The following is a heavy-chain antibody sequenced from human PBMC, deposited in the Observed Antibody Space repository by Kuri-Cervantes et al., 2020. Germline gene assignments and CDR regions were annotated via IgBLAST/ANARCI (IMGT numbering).Heavy chain of an antibody. CDR3: ARDWRYCSSTSCYAVRPGSFDY. D-gene: IGHD2-2*01. Sequence: GESLKISCAASGFTFSSYGMRWVRQAPGKGLEWVAVIWYDGSNKYYADSVKGRFTISRDNSKNTLYLQMNSLRAEDTAVYYCARDWRYCSSTSCYAVRPGSFDYWGQGTLVTVSS. CDR2: IWYDGSNK. CDR1: GFTFSSYG. V-gene: IGHV3-33*01. J-gene: IGHJ4*02.